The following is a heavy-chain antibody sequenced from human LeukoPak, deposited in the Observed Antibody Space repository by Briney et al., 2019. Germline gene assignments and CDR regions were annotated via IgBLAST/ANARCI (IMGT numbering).Heavy chain of an antibody. CDR2: IYYSGST. CDR1: GGSISSSSYY. V-gene: IGHV4-39*07. D-gene: IGHD1-26*01. Sequence: PSETLSLTCTVSGGSISSSSYYWGWIRQPPGKGLEWIGSIYYSGSTYYNPSLKSRVTISVDTPKNQFSLKLSSVTAADTAVYCCARVVWELLPDYWGQGTLVTVSS. J-gene: IGHJ4*02. CDR3: ARVVWELLPDY.